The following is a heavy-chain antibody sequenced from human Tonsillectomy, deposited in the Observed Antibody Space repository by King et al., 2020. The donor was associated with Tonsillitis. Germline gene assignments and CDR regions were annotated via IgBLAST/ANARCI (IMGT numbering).Heavy chain of an antibody. D-gene: IGHD5-12*01. J-gene: IGHJ6*02. CDR3: ARDQEVGTDYYYGMDV. CDR2: IYYSGST. V-gene: IGHV4-59*01. Sequence: QLQESGPGLVKPSETLSLTCTVSGGSISSYYWSWIRQPPGKGLAWIGYIYYSGSTNYNPSLKSRVTISVDTSKNQFSLKLSSVTAADTAVYYCARDQEVGTDYYYGMDVWGQGTTVTVSS. CDR1: GGSISSYY.